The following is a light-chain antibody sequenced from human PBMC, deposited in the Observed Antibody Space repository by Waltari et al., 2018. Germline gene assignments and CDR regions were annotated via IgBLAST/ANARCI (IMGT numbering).Light chain of an antibody. CDR3: MQATHWPLT. J-gene: IGKJ1*01. V-gene: IGKV2-30*02. Sequence: DVVMTQSPLSLPVSLGQPASISCRASQSLVQTDGHTYLNWFHQRPGQSPRRLMYKVSNRDSGVPDRFSGSGSDTAFTLKISRVEAEDVGIYYCMQATHWPLTFGQGTKVEIK. CDR2: KVS. CDR1: QSLVQTDGHTY.